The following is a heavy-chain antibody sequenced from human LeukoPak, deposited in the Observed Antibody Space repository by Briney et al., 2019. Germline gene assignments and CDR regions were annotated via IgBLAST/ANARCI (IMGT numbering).Heavy chain of an antibody. CDR2: IYYSGST. J-gene: IGHJ4*02. V-gene: IGHV4-59*01. Sequence: SETLCLTCTVSGGSISSYYWSWIRQPPGKGLEWIGYIYYSGSTNYNPSLKSRVTISVDTSKNQFSLKLSSVTAADTAVYYCASGRYPRFIDYWGQGTLVTVSS. CDR3: ASGRYPRFIDY. CDR1: GGSISSYY. D-gene: IGHD1-1*01.